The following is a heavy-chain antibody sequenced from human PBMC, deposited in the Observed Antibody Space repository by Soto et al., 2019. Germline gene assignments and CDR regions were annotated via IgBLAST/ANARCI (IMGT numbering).Heavy chain of an antibody. J-gene: IGHJ6*02. CDR2: IFYRGTT. Sequence: SETLSLTCTVSGGSVSGYYWSWIRQSPGKGLEWLGYIFYRGTTKYSPSVKGRVTISVDTSRNQFSLNLSPVTAADTAVYYCTRHAIIPKLQYGMDVWGQGTMVTVSS. CDR3: TRHAIIPKLQYGMDV. V-gene: IGHV4-59*02. CDR1: GGSVSGYY. D-gene: IGHD3-22*01.